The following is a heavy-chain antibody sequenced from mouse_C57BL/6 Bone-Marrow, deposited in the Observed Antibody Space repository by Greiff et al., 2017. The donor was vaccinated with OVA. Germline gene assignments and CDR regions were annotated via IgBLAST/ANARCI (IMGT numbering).Heavy chain of an antibody. V-gene: IGHV1-69*01. D-gene: IGHD2-3*01. Sequence: QVQLQQPGAELVMPGASVKLSCKASGYTFTSYWMHWVMQRPGQGLEWIGEIDPSDSYTNYNQKFKGKSTLTVDKSSSTAYMQLSSLTSEDSAVYYCARDGYYSYYAMDYWGQGTSVTVSS. CDR1: GYTFTSYW. J-gene: IGHJ4*01. CDR2: IDPSDSYT. CDR3: ARDGYYSYYAMDY.